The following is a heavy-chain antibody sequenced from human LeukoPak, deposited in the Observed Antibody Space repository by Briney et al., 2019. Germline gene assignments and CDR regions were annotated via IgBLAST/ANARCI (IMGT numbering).Heavy chain of an antibody. J-gene: IGHJ6*02. D-gene: IGHD3-10*01. Sequence: PGRSLRLSCAASGFTFDDYAMHWVRQAPGKGPEWVSGISWNSGSIGYADSVKGRFTISRDNAKNSLYLQMNSLRAEDTALYYCAKGVVTMVRGVREYGMDVWGQGTTVTVSS. CDR1: GFTFDDYA. CDR2: ISWNSGSI. V-gene: IGHV3-9*01. CDR3: AKGVVTMVRGVREYGMDV.